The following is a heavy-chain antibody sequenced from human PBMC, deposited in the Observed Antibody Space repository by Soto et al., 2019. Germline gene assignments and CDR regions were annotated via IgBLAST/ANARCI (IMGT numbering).Heavy chain of an antibody. D-gene: IGHD3-10*01. V-gene: IGHV3-23*01. CDR2: ISGSGGST. CDR3: AKGRGTYYSYDMDV. Sequence: GGSLRLSWAASGLRFSSYCMGGVRQAPGKGLEWVSGISGSGGSTYFADSVKGRFALSRDNSKNTLYLQMNSLRAEDTAVYYCAKGRGTYYSYDMDVWGQGTAVTVSS. CDR1: GLRFSSYC. J-gene: IGHJ6*02.